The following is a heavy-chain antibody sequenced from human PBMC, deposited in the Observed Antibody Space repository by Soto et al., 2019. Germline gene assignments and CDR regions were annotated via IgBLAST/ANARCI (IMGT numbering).Heavy chain of an antibody. CDR3: TRGGARWLPHS. Sequence: PSETLSLTCAVSGYSIRRGYNWGWIRQPPGKGLEWIASIFHSGTTFYNPSLRSRVTISVDTSRNEFSLNLSSVTAADTAVYFCTRGGARWLPHSWGQGTLVTAPQ. V-gene: IGHV4-38-2*01. CDR2: IFHSGTT. D-gene: IGHD5-12*01. CDR1: GYSIRRGYN. J-gene: IGHJ4*02.